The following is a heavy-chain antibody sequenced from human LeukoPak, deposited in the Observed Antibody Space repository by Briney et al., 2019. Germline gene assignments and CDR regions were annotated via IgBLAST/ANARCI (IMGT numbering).Heavy chain of an antibody. V-gene: IGHV1-8*01. J-gene: IGHJ3*02. Sequence: ASVKVSCKASGYTFTSYDINWVRQATGQGLEWMGWMNPNSGNTGYAQKFQGRVTMTRNTSISTAYMELSSLRSEDTAVYYCARGWAYGSGSYPDAFDIWGQGTMVTVSS. CDR3: ARGWAYGSGSYPDAFDI. D-gene: IGHD3-10*01. CDR2: MNPNSGNT. CDR1: GYTFTSYD.